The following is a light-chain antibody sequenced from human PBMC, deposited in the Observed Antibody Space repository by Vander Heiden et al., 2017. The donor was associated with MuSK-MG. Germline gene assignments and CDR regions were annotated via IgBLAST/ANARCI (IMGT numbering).Light chain of an antibody. J-gene: IGLJ2*01. Sequence: QSVLTQPPPASGTPGQGVIIACSGSSPNIGTNNVNWYQPLPVLDPKLPTYTNNQRPSGVPGRFSGSHSGTSGSLAISRLQSEDEADYYWAAWDDRLNGEIVGGGTKLSVL. CDR2: TNN. CDR3: AAWDDRLNGEI. V-gene: IGLV1-44*01. CDR1: SPNIGTNN.